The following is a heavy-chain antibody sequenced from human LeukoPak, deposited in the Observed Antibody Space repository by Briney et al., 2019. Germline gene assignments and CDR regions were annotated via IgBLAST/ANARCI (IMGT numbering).Heavy chain of an antibody. J-gene: IGHJ6*03. D-gene: IGHD3-3*01. CDR2: ISGSGGST. CDR1: GFTFSSYA. V-gene: IGHV3-23*01. Sequence: PGGSLRLSCAASGFTFSSYAMSWVRQAPGKGLEWVSAISGSGGSTYYADSVKGRFTISRDNSKNTLYLQMNSLRAEDTAVYYCAKDDTQLTIFGVVIHYYYYMDVWGKGTTVTVSS. CDR3: AKDDTQLTIFGVVIHYYYYMDV.